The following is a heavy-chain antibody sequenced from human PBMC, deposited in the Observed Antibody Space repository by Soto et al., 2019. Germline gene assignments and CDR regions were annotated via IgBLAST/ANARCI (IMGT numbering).Heavy chain of an antibody. Sequence: SETLSLTCTVSGGSISSSSYYWGWIRQPPGKGLEWIGSIYYSGSTYYNPSLKSRVTISVDTSKNQFSLKLSSVTAADTAVYYCARHRGGAAAGYYYYGMDVWGQGTTVTVSS. CDR1: GGSISSSSYY. CDR3: ARHRGGAAAGYYYYGMDV. J-gene: IGHJ6*02. D-gene: IGHD6-13*01. CDR2: IYYSGST. V-gene: IGHV4-39*01.